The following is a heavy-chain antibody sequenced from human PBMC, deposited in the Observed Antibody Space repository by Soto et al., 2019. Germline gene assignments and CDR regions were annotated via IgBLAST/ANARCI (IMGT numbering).Heavy chain of an antibody. D-gene: IGHD3-10*01. Sequence: DVQLLESGGQLVQPGGSLRLYCSASGFALSSYAMSWVRQAPGKGLQWVSSISAGGDMTYNSDSVKGRFTISRDNSNNALFLQMHNLRIEDTALYYCARGDRGGSGSPASYYYSGWDVWGQGATVTVS. CDR2: ISAGGDMT. J-gene: IGHJ6*02. CDR3: ARGDRGGSGSPASYYYSGWDV. V-gene: IGHV3-23*01. CDR1: GFALSSYA.